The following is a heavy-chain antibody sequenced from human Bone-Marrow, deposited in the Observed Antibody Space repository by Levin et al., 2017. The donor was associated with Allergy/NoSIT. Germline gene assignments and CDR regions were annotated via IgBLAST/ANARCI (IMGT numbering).Heavy chain of an antibody. V-gene: IGHV3-21*01. J-gene: IGHJ4*02. CDR3: ARDMYSAWTMISFDY. Sequence: KPGGSLRLSCTVSGFTFSIYSINWVRQAPGKGLEWVSSISSSGSDMYYVDSVKGRFTISRDNAKNSLTLQMNSLRAEDTAVYYCARDMYSAWTMISFDYWGQGTLVTVSS. CDR2: ISSSGSDM. CDR1: GFTFSIYS. D-gene: IGHD1-26*01.